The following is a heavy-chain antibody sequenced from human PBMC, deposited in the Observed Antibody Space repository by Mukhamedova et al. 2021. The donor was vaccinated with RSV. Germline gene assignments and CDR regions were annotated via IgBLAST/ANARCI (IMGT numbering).Heavy chain of an antibody. V-gene: IGHV3-11*06. Sequence: EWVSYISGTSSDTNYADSVKGRFTNSRDNAKNSLYLQMNSLRAEDTAVYYCVKNARLAASWGQGTLVTVSS. J-gene: IGHJ5*02. CDR3: VKNARLAAS. D-gene: IGHD2-2*01. CDR2: ISGTSSDT.